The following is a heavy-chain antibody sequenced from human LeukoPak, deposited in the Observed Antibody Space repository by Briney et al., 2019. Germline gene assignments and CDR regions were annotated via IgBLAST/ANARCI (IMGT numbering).Heavy chain of an antibody. J-gene: IGHJ4*02. CDR2: ISYDGSNK. CDR1: GFTFSTYT. CDR3: ARDRTYYSDSSGYYYFDY. V-gene: IGHV3-30-3*01. D-gene: IGHD3-22*01. Sequence: GRSLRLSCAASGFTFSTYTMHWVRQAPSKGLDWAAVISYDGSNKYYADSVKGRFTVSRDDFMNTLYLQMNSLRAEDTAVYYCARDRTYYSDSSGYYYFDYWGQGTLVTVSS.